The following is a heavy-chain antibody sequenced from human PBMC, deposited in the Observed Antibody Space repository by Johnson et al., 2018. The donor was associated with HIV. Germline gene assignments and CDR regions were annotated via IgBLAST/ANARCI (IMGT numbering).Heavy chain of an antibody. J-gene: IGHJ3*02. CDR3: ARDGVYSSPHDAFDI. CDR2: ITQDGSEK. V-gene: IGHV3-7*03. Sequence: VQLVESGGGLVQPGGSLRLSCAASGFTFSDFWMTWVRQAPGKGLEWVANITQDGSEKYYLDSLKVRFTISRDNAKNSLYLQMDNLRTEDTAVYYCARDGVYSSPHDAFDIWGQGTMVIVSS. CDR1: GFTFSDFW. D-gene: IGHD6-19*01.